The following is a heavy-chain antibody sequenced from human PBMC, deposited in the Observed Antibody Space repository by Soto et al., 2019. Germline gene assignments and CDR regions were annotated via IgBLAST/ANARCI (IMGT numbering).Heavy chain of an antibody. CDR3: ARRNSSGWLSWFDP. V-gene: IGHV5-51*01. D-gene: IGHD6-19*01. Sequence: PGESLKISCKGSGYSFTSYWIGWVRQMPGKGLEWMGIIYPGDSDTRYSPSFHDQVTLSADKSISTAYLQWSSLKASDTAMYYCARRNSSGWLSWFDPWGQGTLVTVSS. J-gene: IGHJ5*02. CDR1: GYSFTSYW. CDR2: IYPGDSDT.